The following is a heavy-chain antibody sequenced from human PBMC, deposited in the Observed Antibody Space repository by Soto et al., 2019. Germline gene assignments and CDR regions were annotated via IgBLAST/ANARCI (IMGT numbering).Heavy chain of an antibody. Sequence: QVQLQESGPGLVKPSQTLSLTCTVSGGSISSGGYYWSWIRQHPGKGLEWIGYIDYSGTTYYNPSLKSRVAISVDTSKDQFSLNLSSVTAADTAVYYCARADGYNFDYWGQGTLVTVSS. J-gene: IGHJ4*02. CDR2: IDYSGTT. CDR1: GGSISSGGYY. V-gene: IGHV4-31*03. D-gene: IGHD5-12*01. CDR3: ARADGYNFDY.